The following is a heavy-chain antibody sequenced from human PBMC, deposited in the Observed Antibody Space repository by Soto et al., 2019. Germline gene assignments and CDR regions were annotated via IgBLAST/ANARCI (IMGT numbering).Heavy chain of an antibody. CDR2: IYYSGST. J-gene: IGHJ6*02. CDR1: GGSISSGGYY. Sequence: QVQLQESGPGLVKPSQTLSLTCTVSGGSISSGGYYWSWIRQHPGKGLEWIGYIYYSGSTYYNPSLKSRVTISVDTSKNQLSLKLSSVTAADTAVYYCARARASAAYYYYGMDVWGQGTTVTVSS. CDR3: ARARASAAYYYYGMDV. V-gene: IGHV4-31*03. D-gene: IGHD2-15*01.